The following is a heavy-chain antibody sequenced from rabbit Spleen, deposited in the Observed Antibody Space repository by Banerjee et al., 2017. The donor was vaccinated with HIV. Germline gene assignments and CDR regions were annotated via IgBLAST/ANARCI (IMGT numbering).Heavy chain of an antibody. Sequence: QSLEESGGGLVKPEASLTLTCTASGFSFSNKAVMCWVRPAPGKGLEWIACIHAVTGKAGYSSCAKGQFTFSKTSTTTVTLQVTSLTVADTAPYFCARYFTGVIGWNSGWWGPVPLVTV. D-gene: IGHD7-1*01. CDR2: IHAVTGKA. CDR1: GFSFSNKAV. J-gene: IGHJ4*01. V-gene: IGHV1S40*01. CDR3: ARYFTGVIGWNSGW.